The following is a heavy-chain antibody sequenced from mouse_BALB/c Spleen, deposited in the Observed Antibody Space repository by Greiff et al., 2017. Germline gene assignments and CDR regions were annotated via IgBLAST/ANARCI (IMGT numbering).Heavy chain of an antibody. CDR3: ARRGPYYGYDDGYYFDY. D-gene: IGHD2-9*01. Sequence: EVQLQQSGPELVKPGASVKISCKASGYTFTDYNMHWVKQSHGKSLEWIGYIYPYNGGTGYNQKFKSKATLTVDNSSSTAYMELRSLTSEDSAVYYCARRGPYYGYDDGYYFDYWGQGTTLTVSS. V-gene: IGHV1S29*02. CDR2: IYPYNGGT. CDR1: GYTFTDYN. J-gene: IGHJ2*01.